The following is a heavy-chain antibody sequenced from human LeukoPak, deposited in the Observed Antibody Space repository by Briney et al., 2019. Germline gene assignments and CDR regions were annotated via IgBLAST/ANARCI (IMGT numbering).Heavy chain of an antibody. CDR2: FDPEDGET. CDR1: GYTLTELS. J-gene: IGHJ2*01. Sequence: ASVKVSCKVSGYTLTELSMHWVRQAPGKGLEWMGGFDPEDGETIYAQKFQGRVTMTEDTSTDTAYMELSSLRSEDTAVYYCATGENYDILTGLGAAYFDLWGRGTLVTVSS. CDR3: ATGENYDILTGLGAAYFDL. D-gene: IGHD3-9*01. V-gene: IGHV1-24*01.